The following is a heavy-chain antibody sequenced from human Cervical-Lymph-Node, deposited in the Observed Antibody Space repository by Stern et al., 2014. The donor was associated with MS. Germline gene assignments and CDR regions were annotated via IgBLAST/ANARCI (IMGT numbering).Heavy chain of an antibody. J-gene: IGHJ6*02. D-gene: IGHD4-17*01. Sequence: QVQLVQSGAAVKKPGSSVKVSCKASGDTFSTSAINWMRQAPGQGLEWLGGIIPIFGPPNYAQIFQSRVTLTSDESTSVAYLLWNSLRAEDTAVYYGASPSTVTVGAMDVWGQGTPVTVSS. CDR2: IIPIFGPP. CDR1: GDTFSTSA. V-gene: IGHV1-69*01. CDR3: ASPSTVTVGAMDV.